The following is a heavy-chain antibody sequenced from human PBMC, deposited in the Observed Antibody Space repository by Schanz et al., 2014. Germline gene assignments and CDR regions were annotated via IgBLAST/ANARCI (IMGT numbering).Heavy chain of an antibody. Sequence: DVQLVDSGGGLVQPGGSLRLSCAASGFTVSNSYIHWVRQAPGKGLEWVSTIYSSGSTYYADSVRGRFTISRDNSMNTVYLQMNSLRAEDTAVYYCAKHVRSLTGNDYWGQGTLVTVSS. CDR2: IYSSGST. D-gene: IGHD3-9*01. V-gene: IGHV3-53*01. CDR1: GFTVSNSY. J-gene: IGHJ4*02. CDR3: AKHVRSLTGNDY.